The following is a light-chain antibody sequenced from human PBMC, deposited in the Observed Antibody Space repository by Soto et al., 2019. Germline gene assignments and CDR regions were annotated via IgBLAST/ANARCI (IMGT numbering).Light chain of an antibody. CDR3: QQRGD. Sequence: DIVLTQSPVTLSLSPGERATLSCRASQSVSSYLSWYQQKPGQAPRLLIYDTSNRATGIPARFSGSGSGTDFTLTISSLEPEDFAVYYCQQRGDFGGGTKVEIE. CDR2: DTS. CDR1: QSVSSY. V-gene: IGKV3-11*01. J-gene: IGKJ4*01.